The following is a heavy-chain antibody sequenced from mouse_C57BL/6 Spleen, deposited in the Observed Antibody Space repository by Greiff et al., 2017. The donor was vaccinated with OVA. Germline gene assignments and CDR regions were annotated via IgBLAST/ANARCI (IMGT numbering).Heavy chain of an antibody. CDR1: GYTFTSYW. CDR3: ARLRFAY. Sequence: QVQLKQPGAELVMPGASVKLSCKASGYTFTSYWMHWVKQRPGQGLEWIGEIDPSDSYTNYNQKFKGKSTLTVDKSSSTAYMQLSSLTSEDSAVYYCARLRFAYWGQGTLVTVSA. J-gene: IGHJ3*01. CDR2: IDPSDSYT. V-gene: IGHV1-69*01.